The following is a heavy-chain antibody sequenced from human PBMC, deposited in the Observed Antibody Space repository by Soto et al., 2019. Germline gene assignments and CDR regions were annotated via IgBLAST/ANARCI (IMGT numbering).Heavy chain of an antibody. D-gene: IGHD2-15*01. Sequence: EVQLVESGGGLVKPGGSLRLSCAASGFTLSSYSMNWVRQAPGKGLEWVSSISSSSSYIYYADSVKGRFTISRDNAKNSLYLQMNSLRAEDTAVYYCARDPYCSGGSCYHDAFDIWGQGTMVTVSS. V-gene: IGHV3-21*01. CDR3: ARDPYCSGGSCYHDAFDI. CDR1: GFTLSSYS. J-gene: IGHJ3*02. CDR2: ISSSSSYI.